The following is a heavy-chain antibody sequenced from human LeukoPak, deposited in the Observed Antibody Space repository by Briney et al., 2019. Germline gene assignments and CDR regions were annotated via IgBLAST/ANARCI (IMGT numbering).Heavy chain of an antibody. CDR3: ARTYSWYYYDSSGYYDY. V-gene: IGHV1-2*02. D-gene: IGHD3-22*01. Sequence: ASVKVSCTTSGYTFTGYYMHWVRQAPGQGLEWMGWINPNSGGTNYAQKFQGRVTMTRDTSISTAYMELSRLRSDDTAVYYCARTYSWYYYDSSGYYDYWGQGTLVTVSS. J-gene: IGHJ4*02. CDR1: GYTFTGYY. CDR2: INPNSGGT.